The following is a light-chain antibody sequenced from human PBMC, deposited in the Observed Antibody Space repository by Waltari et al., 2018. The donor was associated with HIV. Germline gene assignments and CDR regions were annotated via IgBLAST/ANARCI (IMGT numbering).Light chain of an antibody. CDR3: TSWDDSLSRLV. CDR2: RTN. Sequence: QSVLTQPPSASGTPGQRATISCSGGTSNIGTKFVHWYQQFPGTAPKLLIYRTNQRPSGVPDRFSGSKSGTSASLAISGLRSGDEADYYCTSWDDSLSRLVFGGGTKLTVL. J-gene: IGLJ3*02. V-gene: IGLV1-47*01. CDR1: TSNIGTKF.